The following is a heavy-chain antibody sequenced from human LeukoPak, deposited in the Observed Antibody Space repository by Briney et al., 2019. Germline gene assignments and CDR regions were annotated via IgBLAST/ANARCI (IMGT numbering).Heavy chain of an antibody. J-gene: IGHJ4*02. CDR2: VHHGGST. D-gene: IGHD3/OR15-3a*01. CDR3: ARQTGSGLFILP. CDR1: GASFSDYY. V-gene: IGHV4-34*01. Sequence: SETLSLTCAVYGASFSDYYWSWLRQPPGKGLEWIGEVHHGGSTSYNPSLKSRVTISVDSSKNQFSLRLTSVTAADTAVYYCARQTGSGLFILPGGQGTLVTVSS.